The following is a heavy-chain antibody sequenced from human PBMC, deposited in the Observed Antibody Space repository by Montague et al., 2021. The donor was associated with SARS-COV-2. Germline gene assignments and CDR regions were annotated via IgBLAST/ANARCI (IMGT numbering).Heavy chain of an antibody. J-gene: IGHJ6*02. CDR2: INLSGST. CDR3: ARGSWHIVVVTAIRDGYYGMDV. V-gene: IGHV4-34*01. CDR1: GGSFSGYY. D-gene: IGHD2-21*02. Sequence: SETLSLTCAVYGGSFSGYYWSWIRQPPGKGLEWIGEINLSGSTNYSPSLKSRVTISVDTSKNQFSLKLSSVTAADTAVYYCARGSWHIVVVTAIRDGYYGMDVWGQGTTVTVSS.